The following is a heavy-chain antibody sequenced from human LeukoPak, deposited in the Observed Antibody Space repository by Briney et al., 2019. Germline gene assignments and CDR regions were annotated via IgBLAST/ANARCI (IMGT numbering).Heavy chain of an antibody. J-gene: IGHJ5*02. Sequence: SETLSLTCTVSGGSISSSSYYWGWIRQPPGKGLEWIGFIYNSGSTNYNPSLKSRVIMSLEKSKNQFALKLSSVTAADTAVYYCARGSITSPNWFDPWGQGTLVTVSS. CDR3: ARGSITSPNWFDP. CDR1: GGSISSSSYY. V-gene: IGHV4-61*05. D-gene: IGHD4-11*01. CDR2: IYNSGST.